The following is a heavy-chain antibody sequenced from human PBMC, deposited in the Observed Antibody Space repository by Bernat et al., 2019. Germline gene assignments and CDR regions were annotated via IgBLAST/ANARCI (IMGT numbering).Heavy chain of an antibody. J-gene: IGHJ6*03. Sequence: EVQLLESGGGLVQPGGSLRLSCAASGFTFSSYEMNWVRQAPGKGLEWVSYISSSGSTIYYADSVKGRFTISRDNAKNSLYLQMNSLRAEDTAVYYCARAHRNYYYYYMDVWGKGTTVTVSS. CDR3: ARAHRNYYYYYMDV. CDR2: ISSSGSTI. V-gene: IGHV3-48*03. CDR1: GFTFSSYE.